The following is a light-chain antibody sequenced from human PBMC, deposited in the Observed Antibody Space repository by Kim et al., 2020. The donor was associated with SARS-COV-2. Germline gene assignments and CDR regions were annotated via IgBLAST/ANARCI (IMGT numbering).Light chain of an antibody. CDR2: DAS. Sequence: QMTQSPSILSASIGDRVTITCRASQSISAWLAWYQQKPGKAPNLLIYDASSLQSGVPSRFSGSGSGTEFTLTISSLQPDDFATYYCQQYNSYSPTFGGGTKVDIK. CDR3: QQYNSYSPT. V-gene: IGKV1-5*01. CDR1: QSISAW. J-gene: IGKJ4*01.